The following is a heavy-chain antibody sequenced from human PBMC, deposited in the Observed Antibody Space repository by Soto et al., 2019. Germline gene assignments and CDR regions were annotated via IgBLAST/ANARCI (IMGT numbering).Heavy chain of an antibody. J-gene: IGHJ4*02. CDR3: ARTGYSGYPFDY. CDR2: IYYSGST. CDR1: GGSVSSGSYY. V-gene: IGHV4-61*01. Sequence: SETLSLTCTVSGGSVSSGSYYWSWIRQPPGKGLEWIGYIYYSGSTNYNPSLKSRVTISVDTSKNQFSLKLSSVTAADTAVYYCARTGYSGYPFDYWGQGTLVTVSS. D-gene: IGHD5-12*01.